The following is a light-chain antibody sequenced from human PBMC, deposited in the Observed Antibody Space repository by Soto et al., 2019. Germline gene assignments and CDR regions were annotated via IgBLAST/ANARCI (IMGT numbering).Light chain of an antibody. J-gene: IGKJ5*01. Sequence: DIQMTQSPSTLSASVGDRVTITCRASQSISSWLAWYQQKPGKAPKLLIYKASSLESGVPSRFSGSGSGTELTLTISSLQPDDFATYYCKQYNSYPITFGQGTRLEIK. V-gene: IGKV1-5*03. CDR2: KAS. CDR1: QSISSW. CDR3: KQYNSYPIT.